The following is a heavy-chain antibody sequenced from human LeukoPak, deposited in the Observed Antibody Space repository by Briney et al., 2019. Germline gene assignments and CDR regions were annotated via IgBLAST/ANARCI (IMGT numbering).Heavy chain of an antibody. Sequence: ASVKVSCKASGYTFTGYYMHWVRQAPGQGLEWMGWINPNSGGTNYAQKFQGRVTMTRDTSISTAYMKLSRLRSDDTAVYYCARGGVEYSSSYPLDYWGQGTLVTVSS. CDR1: GYTFTGYY. V-gene: IGHV1-2*02. D-gene: IGHD6-6*01. CDR3: ARGGVEYSSSYPLDY. J-gene: IGHJ4*02. CDR2: INPNSGGT.